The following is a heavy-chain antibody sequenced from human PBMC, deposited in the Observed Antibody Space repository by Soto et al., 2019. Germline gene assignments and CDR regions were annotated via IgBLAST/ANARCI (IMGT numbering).Heavy chain of an antibody. V-gene: IGHV3-30-3*01. CDR3: ARTEGFSNYWYTD. CDR1: GFTFNTYA. CDR2: ISYDGGSK. J-gene: IGHJ4*02. D-gene: IGHD6-13*01. Sequence: QVQLVESGGGVARPGRYLTLSCAASGFTFNTYAMHWVRLPPGKGLGWVAAISYDGGSKYYADSVRDRFTISRDDSKSTLYLKMNRRSREDTAVYYCARTEGFSNYWYTDWGQGTLVTVSS.